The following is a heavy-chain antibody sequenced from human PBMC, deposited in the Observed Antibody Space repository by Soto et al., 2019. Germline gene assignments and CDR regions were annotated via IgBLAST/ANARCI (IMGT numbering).Heavy chain of an antibody. CDR1: GFTFSSYW. J-gene: IGHJ4*02. D-gene: IGHD2-2*02. Sequence: GGSLRLSCAASGFTFSSYWMSWVHQAPGKGLEWVANIKQDGSEKYYVDSVKGRFTISRDNAKNSLYLQMNSLRAEDTAVYYCAREGYCSSTSCYTFFDYWGQGTLVTVSS. V-gene: IGHV3-7*01. CDR3: AREGYCSSTSCYTFFDY. CDR2: IKQDGSEK.